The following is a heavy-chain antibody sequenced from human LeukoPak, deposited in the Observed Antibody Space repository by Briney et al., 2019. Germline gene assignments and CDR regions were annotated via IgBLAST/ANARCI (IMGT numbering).Heavy chain of an antibody. D-gene: IGHD3-9*01. V-gene: IGHV1-69*04. Sequence: SVKVSCKASGGTFSSYAISWVRQAPGQGLEWMGRIIPILGIANYAQKFQGRVTITADKSTSTAYMELSSLRSEDTAVYYCARSSTILQPFDYWGQGTLVTVSS. CDR3: ARSSTILQPFDY. J-gene: IGHJ4*02. CDR1: GGTFSSYA. CDR2: IIPILGIA.